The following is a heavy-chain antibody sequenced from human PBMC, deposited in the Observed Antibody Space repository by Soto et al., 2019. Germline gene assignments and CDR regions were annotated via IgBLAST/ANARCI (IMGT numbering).Heavy chain of an antibody. D-gene: IGHD6-13*01. CDR1: GGSISSYY. CDR3: ARGSIGHSSSWRRIDY. CDR2: IYYSGST. Sequence: ETLSLTCTVSGGSISSYYWSWIRQPPGKGLEWIGYIYYSGSTNYNPSLKSRVTISVDTSKNQFSLKLSSVTAADTAVYYCARGSIGHSSSWRRIDYWGQGTLVTVSS. V-gene: IGHV4-59*01. J-gene: IGHJ4*02.